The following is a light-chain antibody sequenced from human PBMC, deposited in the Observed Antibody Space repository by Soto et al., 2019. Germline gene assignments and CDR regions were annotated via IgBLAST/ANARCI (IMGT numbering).Light chain of an antibody. CDR3: SAWDDSLNGYV. CDR2: NNN. Sequence: QSVLTHPPSASGTPVQRVTISCSGSSSNIGINTGDWFQQLPGTAPKLLIYNNNQRPSGVPDRFSGSKSGTSASLDISGLQSEDESDSDCSAWDDSLNGYVFGTGTKVTVL. J-gene: IGLJ1*01. CDR1: SSNIGINT. V-gene: IGLV1-44*01.